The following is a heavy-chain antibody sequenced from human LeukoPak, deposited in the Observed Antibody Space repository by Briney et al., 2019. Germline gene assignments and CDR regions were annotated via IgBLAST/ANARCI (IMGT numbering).Heavy chain of an antibody. CDR2: IYYSGST. V-gene: IGHV4-39*01. D-gene: IGHD6-13*01. J-gene: IGHJ3*02. Sequence: PSETLSLTCTVSGGSISSSSYYWGWIRQPPGKGLEWIGSIYYSGSTYYNPSLKSRVTISVDTSKNQFSLKLSSVTAADTAVYYCARHQWRAIAAAGPRGAFDIWGQGTMVTVSS. CDR1: GGSISSSSYY. CDR3: ARHQWRAIAAAGPRGAFDI.